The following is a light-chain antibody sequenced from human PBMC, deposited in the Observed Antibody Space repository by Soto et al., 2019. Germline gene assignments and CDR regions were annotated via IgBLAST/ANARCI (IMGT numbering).Light chain of an antibody. CDR2: GVS. CDR3: QQYGSSPGT. Sequence: EIVLTQSPVTLVLSPGERATLSCRASRPVTSMYLAWYQQKPGQAPRLLIYGVSSRATGIPDRFSGRGSGTDFTLTISSLEPEDSAVYYCQQYGSSPGTFGLGTKVEIK. CDR1: RPVTSMY. V-gene: IGKV3-20*01. J-gene: IGKJ1*01.